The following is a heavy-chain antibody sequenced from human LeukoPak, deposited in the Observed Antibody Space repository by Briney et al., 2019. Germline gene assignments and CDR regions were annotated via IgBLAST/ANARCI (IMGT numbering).Heavy chain of an antibody. J-gene: IGHJ4*02. CDR1: DYSISSGYY. CDR3: ARGPKYDFWSGYYRVRKYYFDY. V-gene: IGHV4-38-2*02. D-gene: IGHD3-3*01. Sequence: SETLSLTCTVSDYSISSGYYWSWIRQPPGKGLEWIGEINHSGSTNYNPSLKSRVTISVDTSKNQFSLKLSSVTATDTAVYYCARGPKYDFWSGYYRVRKYYFDYWGQGTLVTVSS. CDR2: INHSGST.